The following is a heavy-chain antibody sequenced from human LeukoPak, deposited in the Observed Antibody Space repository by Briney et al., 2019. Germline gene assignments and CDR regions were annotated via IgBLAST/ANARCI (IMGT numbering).Heavy chain of an antibody. J-gene: IGHJ4*02. CDR2: IYYSGST. CDR3: ARGDPLGAYFDY. Sequence: SETLSLTCTVSGGSISSYYWSWIRQPPGKGLEWIGYIYYSGSTNYNPSLKSRVTISVDTSKNQFSLKLSSVTAADTAVYYCARGDPLGAYFDYWGQGTLVTVSS. D-gene: IGHD1-26*01. V-gene: IGHV4-59*01. CDR1: GGSISSYY.